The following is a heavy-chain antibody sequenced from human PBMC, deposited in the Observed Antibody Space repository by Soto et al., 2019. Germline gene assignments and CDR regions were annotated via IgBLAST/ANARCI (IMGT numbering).Heavy chain of an antibody. CDR1: GYTFISYG. D-gene: IGHD3-10*01. V-gene: IGHV1-18*01. Sequence: ASVKVSCKASGYTFISYGINWVRQAPGQGLEWMGWISVYNGNTKYAQKFQGRVTMTTDTSTSTTYMELRSLRPDDTAVYYCARDLDGSGSYYTDYWGQGTLVTVSS. J-gene: IGHJ4*02. CDR2: ISVYNGNT. CDR3: ARDLDGSGSYYTDY.